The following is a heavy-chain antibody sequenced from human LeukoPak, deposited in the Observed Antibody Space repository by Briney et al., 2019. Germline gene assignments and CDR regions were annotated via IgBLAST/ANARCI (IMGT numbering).Heavy chain of an antibody. J-gene: IGHJ4*02. D-gene: IGHD6-6*01. CDR2: ISSSSSTI. Sequence: GGSLRLSCAASGFTYSSYGMDWVRQAPGKGLEWISYISSSSSTINYADSVKGRFTISRDNAKNSLYLQMNSLRAEDTAVYYCARGGAARPDYWGQGTLVTVSS. V-gene: IGHV3-48*01. CDR1: GFTYSSYG. CDR3: ARGGAARPDY.